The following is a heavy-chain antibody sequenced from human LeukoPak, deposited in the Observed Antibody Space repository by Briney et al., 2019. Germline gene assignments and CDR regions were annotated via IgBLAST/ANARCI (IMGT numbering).Heavy chain of an antibody. D-gene: IGHD1-1*01. V-gene: IGHV1-2*02. CDR3: ARDTTGTTDYYYGMDV. Sequence: ASVKVSCKASGYTFTGYYMHWVRQAPGQGLEWMGWINPNSGGTNYAQKFQGRVTMTRDMSISTAYMELSRLRSDDTAVYYCARDTTGTTDYYYGMDVWGQGTTVTVSS. CDR1: GYTFTGYY. J-gene: IGHJ6*02. CDR2: INPNSGGT.